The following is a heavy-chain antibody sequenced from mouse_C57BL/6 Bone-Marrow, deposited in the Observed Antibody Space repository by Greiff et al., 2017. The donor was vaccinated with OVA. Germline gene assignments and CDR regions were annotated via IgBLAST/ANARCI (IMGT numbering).Heavy chain of an antibody. D-gene: IGHD2-1*01. CDR2: IHPNSGST. CDR3: ARGEGYYGNYEYFDV. CDR1: GYTFTSYW. Sequence: QVQLQQPGAELVKPGASVKLSCKASGYTFTSYWMHWVKQRPGQGLEWIGMIHPNSGSTNYNEKFKSKATLTVDKSSSTAYMQLSSLTSEDSAVYFCARGEGYYGNYEYFDVWGTGTTVTVSS. V-gene: IGHV1-64*01. J-gene: IGHJ1*03.